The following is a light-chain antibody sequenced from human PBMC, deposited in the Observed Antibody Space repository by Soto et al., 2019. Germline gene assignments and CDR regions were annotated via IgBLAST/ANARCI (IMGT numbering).Light chain of an antibody. CDR3: QQYASYPWT. J-gene: IGKJ1*01. CDR1: QSLSGW. CDR2: DAF. Sequence: DIQLNQTPSTLSASIGDRVTITCRASQSLSGWLAWYQQTPGKAPKLLISDAFRLESGVPSRFRGSGSGTEFSLTITSLQPGDSATFYCQQYASYPWTFGRGTKVDI. V-gene: IGKV1-5*01.